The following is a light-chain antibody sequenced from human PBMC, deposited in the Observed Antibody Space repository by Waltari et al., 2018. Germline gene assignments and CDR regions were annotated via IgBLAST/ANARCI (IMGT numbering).Light chain of an antibody. CDR2: AVT. CDR3: SSYTTSGTLI. J-gene: IGLJ2*01. Sequence: QSALTQPASVSGSPGQSITISCTGTISDVGAYNYVSWYQQHPGKPPQLIIYAVTKRPSGVSKRVSGSKPGTTASLTISGLQAEDEADFYCSSYTTSGTLIFGGGTKLTVL. CDR1: ISDVGAYNY. V-gene: IGLV2-14*03.